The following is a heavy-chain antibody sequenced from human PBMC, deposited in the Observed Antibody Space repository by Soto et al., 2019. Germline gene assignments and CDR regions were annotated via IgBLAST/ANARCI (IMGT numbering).Heavy chain of an antibody. D-gene: IGHD6-13*01. CDR3: AKDGGSSSWAFDY. V-gene: IGHV3-9*01. J-gene: IGHJ4*02. CDR2: ISWNSGSI. CDR1: GFTFDDYS. Sequence: EVQLVESGGGLVQPGRSLRLSCAASGFTFDDYSMHWVRQAPGKGLEWVSGISWNSGSIGYADSVKGRFTISRDNAKNSLYLQMNSLRAEDTALYYCAKDGGSSSWAFDYWGQGTLVTVSS.